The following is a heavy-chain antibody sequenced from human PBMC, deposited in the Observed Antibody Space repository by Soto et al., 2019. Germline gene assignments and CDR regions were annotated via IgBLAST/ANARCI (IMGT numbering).Heavy chain of an antibody. Sequence: SESLSLTCNVSGGSVSNYYWTWIRQSPEKGLEWIGYMYYNGNINYNPSLKSRVTISIDTSKNQFSLTLKSVTAADTAVYYCASGGNWFDPWGQGVLVTVSS. J-gene: IGHJ5*02. CDR3: ASGGNWFDP. D-gene: IGHD3-16*01. V-gene: IGHV4-59*02. CDR1: GGSVSNYY. CDR2: MYYNGNI.